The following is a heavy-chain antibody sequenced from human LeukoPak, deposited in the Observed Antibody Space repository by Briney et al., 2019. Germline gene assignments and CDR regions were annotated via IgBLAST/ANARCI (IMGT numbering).Heavy chain of an antibody. CDR3: AKQGAARQDYYMDV. CDR2: IIPIFGTA. D-gene: IGHD5-18*01. CDR1: GGSVSSYA. Sequence: GASVKVSCKASGGSVSSYAISWVRQAPRQGLEWMGRIIPIFGTANYAQKFQGRVTITADIASSTAYMELTSLTSEDTAVYFCAKQGAARQDYYMDVWGNGTTVTVSS. J-gene: IGHJ6*03. V-gene: IGHV1-69*06.